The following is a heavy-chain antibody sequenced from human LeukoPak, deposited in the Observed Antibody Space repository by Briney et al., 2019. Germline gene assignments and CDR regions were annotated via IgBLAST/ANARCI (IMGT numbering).Heavy chain of an antibody. CDR1: GGSISSSSYY. D-gene: IGHD1-1*01. CDR2: IYYSGST. Sequence: PSETLSLTCTVSGGSISSSSYYWGWIRQPPGKGLEWIGSIYYSGSTYYNPSLKSRVTISVDTSKNQFSLKLSSVTAADTAVYYCARDISRWNELDSWGQGTVVTVSS. J-gene: IGHJ4*02. V-gene: IGHV4-39*07. CDR3: ARDISRWNELDS.